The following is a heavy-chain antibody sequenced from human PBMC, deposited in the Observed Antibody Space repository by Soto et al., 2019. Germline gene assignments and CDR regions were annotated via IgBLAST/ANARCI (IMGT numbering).Heavy chain of an antibody. V-gene: IGHV3-53*01. CDR2: IYSGGRT. J-gene: IGHJ4*02. D-gene: IGHD5-18*01. CDR1: GFTVSSNY. Sequence: LRLSCAASGFTVSSNYMALVRQAPGKGLEWVSVIYSGGRTYYADSVKGRFTISRDNSKNTLYLQMNSLRAEDTAVYYCARGIPRGYSYGSYYFDYWGQGTLVTVSS. CDR3: ARGIPRGYSYGSYYFDY.